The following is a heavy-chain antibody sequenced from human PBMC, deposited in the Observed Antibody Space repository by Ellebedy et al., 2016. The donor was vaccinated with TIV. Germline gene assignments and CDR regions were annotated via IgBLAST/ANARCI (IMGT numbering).Heavy chain of an antibody. D-gene: IGHD3-10*01. CDR3: ASRSGSYPPKIDY. CDR1: GFTFSSYA. V-gene: IGHV3-23*01. J-gene: IGHJ4*02. CDR2: ISGSGGST. Sequence: GESLKISXVVSGFTFSSYAMNWVRQAPGKGLEWVSAISGSGGSTYYADSVKGRFTISRDNSKNTLYLQMNSLRAEDTAVYYCASRSGSYPPKIDYWGQGTLVTVSS.